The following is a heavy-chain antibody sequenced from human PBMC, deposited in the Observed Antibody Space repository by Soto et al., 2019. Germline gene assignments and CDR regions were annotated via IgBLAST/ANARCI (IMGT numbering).Heavy chain of an antibody. V-gene: IGHV1-46*01. CDR1: GYSFTSHY. Sequence: ASVKVSCKAIGYSFTSHYMHWVRQAPGQGLEWMGTIYPCGTNIAYAQKFQGRVTMTTDTSTSTAYMELRSLRSDDTAVYYCARDPQIFDHWGQGTLVTVSS. CDR3: ARDPQIFDH. CDR2: IYPCGTNI. J-gene: IGHJ4*02.